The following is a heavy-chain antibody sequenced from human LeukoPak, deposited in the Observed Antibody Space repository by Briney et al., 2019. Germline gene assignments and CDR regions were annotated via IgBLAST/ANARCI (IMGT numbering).Heavy chain of an antibody. CDR1: GYTFTGYY. J-gene: IGHJ4*02. Sequence: ASVKASCKASGYTFTGYYMHWVRRAPGQGLEWMGWINPHSGGTNYAQKFQGRVTMTRDTSISTAYMDLSRLRSDDTAVYYCARAHEYGDLLIDYWGQGTLVTVSS. D-gene: IGHD4-17*01. CDR3: ARAHEYGDLLIDY. V-gene: IGHV1-2*02. CDR2: INPHSGGT.